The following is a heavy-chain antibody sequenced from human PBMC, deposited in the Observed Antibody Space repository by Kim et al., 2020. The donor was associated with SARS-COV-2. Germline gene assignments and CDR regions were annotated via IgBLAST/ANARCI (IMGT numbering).Heavy chain of an antibody. CDR3: AKDVRNYCSGGSCYLGDNWFDP. D-gene: IGHD2-15*01. CDR1: GFTFSSYG. V-gene: IGHV3-30*18. J-gene: IGHJ5*02. CDR2: ISYDGSNK. Sequence: GGSLRLSCAASGFTFSSYGMHWVRQAPGKGLEWVAVISYDGSNKYYADSVKGRFTISRDNSKNTLYLQMNSLRAEDTAVYYCAKDVRNYCSGGSCYLGDNWFDPWGQGTLVTVSS.